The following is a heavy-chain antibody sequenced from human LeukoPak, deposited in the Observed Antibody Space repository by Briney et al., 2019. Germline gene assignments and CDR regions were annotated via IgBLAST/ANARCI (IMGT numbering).Heavy chain of an antibody. CDR1: GFTLSSYN. CDR2: ITRNSNYI. CDR3: ARDPYSGNYGPYYYYYMDV. Sequence: GGSLRLSCAASGFTLSSYNMNWVRQAPGKGLEWISSITRNSNYIYYADSVKGRFTISRDNGKSSLFLQMDSLRAEDTAIYFCARDPYSGNYGPYYYYYMDVWGKGTTVTVSS. J-gene: IGHJ6*03. V-gene: IGHV3-21*01. D-gene: IGHD3-3*01.